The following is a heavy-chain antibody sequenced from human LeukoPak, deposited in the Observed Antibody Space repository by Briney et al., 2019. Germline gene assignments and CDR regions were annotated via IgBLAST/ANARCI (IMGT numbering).Heavy chain of an antibody. CDR2: IFDSGTT. V-gene: IGHV4-59*01. CDR1: GGSISSYY. CDR3: ARGGRTQGSLSFYYMDV. Sequence: SETLSLTCTVSGGSISSYYWSWIRQPPGKGLEWIGYIFDSGTTNYNPSLESRVTISADMSKNQFSLKVKSVTAADTAVYYCARGGRTQGSLSFYYMDVWGKGATVTVSS. D-gene: IGHD3-10*01. J-gene: IGHJ6*03.